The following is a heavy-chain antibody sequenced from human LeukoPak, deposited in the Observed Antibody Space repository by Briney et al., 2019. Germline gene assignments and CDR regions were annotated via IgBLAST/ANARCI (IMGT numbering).Heavy chain of an antibody. J-gene: IGHJ4*02. Sequence: GGSLRLSCAASGFTFNSYGIHWVRQAPGKGLEWVAFIWYDGSNKYYADSVKGRFTISRDNSKNTLYLQMNSLRAEDTAVYYCARARTPRGFDYWGQGTLVTVSS. CDR1: GFTFNSYG. V-gene: IGHV3-33*01. CDR2: IWYDGSNK. D-gene: IGHD2-15*01. CDR3: ARARTPRGFDY.